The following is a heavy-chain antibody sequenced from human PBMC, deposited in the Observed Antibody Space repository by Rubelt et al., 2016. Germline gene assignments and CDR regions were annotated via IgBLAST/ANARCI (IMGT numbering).Heavy chain of an antibody. Sequence: GSGGSTFYADSVKGRFTISRDNSKNTLYLQMNSLRAEDTAVYYCAKDYAVLYYYYGMDVWGQGTTVTVSS. CDR3: AKDYAVLYYYYGMDV. J-gene: IGHJ6*02. V-gene: IGHV3-23*01. CDR2: GSGGST. D-gene: IGHD2/OR15-2a*01.